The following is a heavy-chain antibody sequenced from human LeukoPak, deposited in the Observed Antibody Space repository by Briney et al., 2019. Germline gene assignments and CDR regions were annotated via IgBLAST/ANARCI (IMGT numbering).Heavy chain of an antibody. CDR3: ASASSHRIAAGGDY. D-gene: IGHD6-13*01. CDR2: INSDGSSR. V-gene: IGHV3-74*01. Sequence: GGSLRLSCAASGFTFSNYWMHWVRQAPGKGLVWVSRINSDGSSRNYADSVKGRSTVSRDNAKNTLYLQMNSLRAEDTAVYYCASASSHRIAAGGDYWGQGTLVIVSS. J-gene: IGHJ4*02. CDR1: GFTFSNYW.